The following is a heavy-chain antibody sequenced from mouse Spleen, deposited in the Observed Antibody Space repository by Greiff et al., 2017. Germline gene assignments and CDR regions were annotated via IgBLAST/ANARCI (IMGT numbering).Heavy chain of an antibody. CDR2: ISYDGSN. Sequence: EVQLVESGPGLVKPSQSLSLTCSVTGYSITSGYYWNWIRQFPGNKLEWMGYISYDGSNNYNPSLKNRISITRDTSKNQFFLKLNSVTTEDTATYYCAREDYYNYAMDYWGQGTSVTVSS. J-gene: IGHJ4*01. V-gene: IGHV3-6*01. D-gene: IGHD1-1*01. CDR1: GYSITSGYY. CDR3: AREDYYNYAMDY.